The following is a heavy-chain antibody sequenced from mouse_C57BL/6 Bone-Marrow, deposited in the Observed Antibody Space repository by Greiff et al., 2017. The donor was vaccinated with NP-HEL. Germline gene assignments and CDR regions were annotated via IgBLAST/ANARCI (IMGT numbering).Heavy chain of an antibody. D-gene: IGHD1-1*01. Sequence: EVQLVESGPGLVKPSQSLSLTCSVTGYSITSGYYWNWIRQFPGNKLEWMGYISYDGSNNYNPSLKNRISITRDTSKNQFFLKLNSVTTEDTATYYCARELTTVVAPYYYAMDYWGQGTSVTVSS. V-gene: IGHV3-6*01. CDR2: ISYDGSN. CDR3: ARELTTVVAPYYYAMDY. CDR1: GYSITSGYY. J-gene: IGHJ4*01.